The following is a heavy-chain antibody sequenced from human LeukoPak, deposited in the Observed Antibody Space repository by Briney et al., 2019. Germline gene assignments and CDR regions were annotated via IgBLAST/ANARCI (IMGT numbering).Heavy chain of an antibody. CDR1: GYTFTSYD. D-gene: IGHD2/OR15-2a*01. V-gene: IGHV1-8*01. CDR3: ARVVLTNTSEDMDV. J-gene: IGHJ6*03. Sequence: ASVKVSCKASGYTFTSYDINWVRQATGQGLEWMGWMNPNSGNTGYAQKFQGRVTMTRNTSISTAYMELSSLRSEDTAVYYCARVVLTNTSEDMDVWGKGTTVTVSS. CDR2: MNPNSGNT.